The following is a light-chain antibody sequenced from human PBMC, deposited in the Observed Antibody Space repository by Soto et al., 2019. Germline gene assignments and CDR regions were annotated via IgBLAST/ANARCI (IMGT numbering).Light chain of an antibody. CDR1: QTVSSGF. J-gene: IGKJ2*01. CDR3: QQYGSSPPYT. V-gene: IGKV3-20*01. CDR2: GAT. Sequence: EIVLTQSPATLSLSPGERATLSCRASQTVSSGFLAWYQQKPGQAPRLLIYGATSRATGIPDRFSGSGSGADFNLTISSLEPEDFAVYYCQQYGSSPPYTFGQGPKLDIK.